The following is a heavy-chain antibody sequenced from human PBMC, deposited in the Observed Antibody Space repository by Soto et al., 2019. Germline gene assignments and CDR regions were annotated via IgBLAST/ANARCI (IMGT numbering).Heavy chain of an antibody. J-gene: IGHJ3*02. CDR3: ARYSNRSGYRAFDI. Sequence: PSETLSLTCTVSGASVSTDYWVWIRQPPGKGLEWIGYIYYSGSTNYNPSLKSRVTISVDTSKNQFSLKLSSVTAADTAVYYCARYSNRSGYRAFDIWGQGTMVTVSS. CDR2: IYYSGST. V-gene: IGHV4-59*02. D-gene: IGHD3-10*01. CDR1: GASVSTDY.